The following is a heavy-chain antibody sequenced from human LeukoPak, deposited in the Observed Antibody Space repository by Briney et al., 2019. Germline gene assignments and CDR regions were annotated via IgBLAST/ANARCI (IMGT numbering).Heavy chain of an antibody. CDR1: GFTVSGNY. V-gene: IGHV3-53*01. CDR3: ARETAYAFDI. CDR2: IYSGGDT. J-gene: IGHJ3*02. Sequence: PGGSLRLSCAASGFTVSGNYMSWVRQAPGKGLECVAVIYSGGDTYYADSVKGRFTISRDKSKNTLYLQMNSLRAEDTAVYYCARETAYAFDIWGPGTMVTVSS.